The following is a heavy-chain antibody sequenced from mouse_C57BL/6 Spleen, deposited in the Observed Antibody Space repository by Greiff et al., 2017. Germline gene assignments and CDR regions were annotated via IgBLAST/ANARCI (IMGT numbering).Heavy chain of an antibody. CDR1: GYTFTSYW. CDR3: ARRGADYSNYDAMDY. D-gene: IGHD2-5*01. Sequence: QVQLQQPGAELVMPGASVKLSCKASGYTFTSYWMHWVKQRPGQGLEWIGEIDPSDSYTNYNQKFKGKSTLTVDKSSSTAYMQLSSLTSEDSAVYYCARRGADYSNYDAMDYWGQGTSVTVSS. J-gene: IGHJ4*01. CDR2: IDPSDSYT. V-gene: IGHV1-69*01.